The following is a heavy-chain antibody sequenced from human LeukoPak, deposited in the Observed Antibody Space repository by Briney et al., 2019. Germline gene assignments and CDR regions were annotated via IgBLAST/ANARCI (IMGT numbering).Heavy chain of an antibody. V-gene: IGHV3-30*02. J-gene: IGHJ4*02. CDR2: IRYDGSNK. CDR1: GFTFSSYG. CDR3: AKTYYDFWSGYPLFDY. Sequence: GGSLRLSCAASGFTFSSYGMHWVRQAPGKGLVWVAFIRYDGSNKYYADSVKGRFTISRDNSKNTLYLQMNSLRAEDTAVYYCAKTYYDFWSGYPLFDYWGQGTLVTVSS. D-gene: IGHD3-3*01.